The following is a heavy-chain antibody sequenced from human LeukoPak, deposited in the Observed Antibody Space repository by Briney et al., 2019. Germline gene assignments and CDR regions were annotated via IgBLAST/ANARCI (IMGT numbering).Heavy chain of an antibody. V-gene: IGHV3-21*01. CDR2: ISSSSYI. CDR3: ARDRHSSGWYADY. CDR1: GFTFSSYS. D-gene: IGHD6-19*01. J-gene: IGHJ4*02. Sequence: GGSLRLSCAASGFTFSSYSMNWVRQAPGKGLEWVSSISSSSYIYYADSVKGRFTISRDNAKNSLYLQMNSLRAEDTAVYYCARDRHSSGWYADYWGQGTLVTVSS.